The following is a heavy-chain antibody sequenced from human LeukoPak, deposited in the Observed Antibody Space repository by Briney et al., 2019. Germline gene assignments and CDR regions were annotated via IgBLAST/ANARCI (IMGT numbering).Heavy chain of an antibody. Sequence: PSETLSLTCTVSGGSISSGGYYWSWIRQHPGKGLEWIGYIYYSGSTYYNPSLKSRVTISVDTSKNQFSLKLSSVTAADTAVYYCARDHPPHYYDSSGYYYDYWGQGTLVTVSS. D-gene: IGHD3-22*01. J-gene: IGHJ4*02. V-gene: IGHV4-31*03. CDR2: IYYSGST. CDR1: GGSISSGGYY. CDR3: ARDHPPHYYDSSGYYYDY.